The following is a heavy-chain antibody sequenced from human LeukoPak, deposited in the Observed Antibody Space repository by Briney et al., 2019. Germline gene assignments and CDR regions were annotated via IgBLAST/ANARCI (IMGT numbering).Heavy chain of an antibody. CDR3: ARQRHSSGHFDY. J-gene: IGHJ4*02. CDR1: GGSISNGYY. V-gene: IGHV4-59*08. Sequence: SETLSLTCTVSGGSISNGYYWNWIRQPPGKGLEWLGYIYHTGSTNYNPSLKSRVTISVDTSKNQFSLKLSSVTAADTAVYYCARQRHSSGHFDYWGQGTLVTVSS. D-gene: IGHD6-19*01. CDR2: IYHTGST.